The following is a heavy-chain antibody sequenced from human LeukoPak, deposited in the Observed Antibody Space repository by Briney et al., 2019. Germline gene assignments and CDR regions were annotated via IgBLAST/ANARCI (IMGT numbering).Heavy chain of an antibody. CDR1: GGSISSSSYY. CDR3: ARGGYDSSGSHAFDI. V-gene: IGHV4-39*07. Sequence: SETLSLTCTVSGGSISSSSYYWGWIRQPPGKGLEWIGSIYYSGSTYYNPSLKSRVTISVDTSKNQFSLKLSSVTAADTAVYCCARGGYDSSGSHAFDIWGQGTMVTVSS. J-gene: IGHJ3*02. D-gene: IGHD3-22*01. CDR2: IYYSGST.